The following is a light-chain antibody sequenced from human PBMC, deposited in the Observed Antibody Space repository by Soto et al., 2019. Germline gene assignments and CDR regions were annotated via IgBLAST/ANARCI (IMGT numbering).Light chain of an antibody. Sequence: EIVLTQSPGTLSLSPGERATLSCRASQRVSSNYLAWYQQKPGQAPRLLIYGVSGRPTGIPDRFSGSGSGTEFTLTISRLEPEDFATYYCQQYKKYSTFGGGTKVEIK. CDR3: QQYKKYST. CDR1: QRVSSNY. J-gene: IGKJ4*01. CDR2: GVS. V-gene: IGKV3-20*01.